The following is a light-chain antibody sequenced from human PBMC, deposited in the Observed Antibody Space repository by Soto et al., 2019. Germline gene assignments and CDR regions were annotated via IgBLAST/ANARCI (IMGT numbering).Light chain of an antibody. J-gene: IGKJ2*01. Sequence: EIVLTQSPGTLSLSPGERATLSCRASQSVSSSYLAWYQQKPGQAPRLLIYGASSRATGIPDRFSVSGSGTDFTLTISRLEPEDFAVYYCQQYGSSPKTFGQGTKLESK. CDR1: QSVSSSY. CDR2: GAS. CDR3: QQYGSSPKT. V-gene: IGKV3-20*01.